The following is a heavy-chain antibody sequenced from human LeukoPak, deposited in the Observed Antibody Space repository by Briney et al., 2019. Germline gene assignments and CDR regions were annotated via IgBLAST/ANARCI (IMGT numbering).Heavy chain of an antibody. D-gene: IGHD1-26*01. Sequence: GRSLRLSCAASGFTVSTNYMSWVRQAPGKGLEWVSVIYSGGSTYYADSVKDRFTISRDNSKNTVYLQMNSLRAEDTAVYYCAREEWGREYFDYWGQGTLVTVSS. CDR3: AREEWGREYFDY. CDR1: GFTVSTNY. V-gene: IGHV3-66*01. J-gene: IGHJ4*02. CDR2: IYSGGST.